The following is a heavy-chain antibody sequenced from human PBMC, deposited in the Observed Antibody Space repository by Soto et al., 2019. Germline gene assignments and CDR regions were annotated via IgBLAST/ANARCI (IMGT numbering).Heavy chain of an antibody. CDR3: AATTKYYYDSSGYGH. CDR1: GGSFSGYY. J-gene: IGHJ4*02. V-gene: IGHV4-34*01. D-gene: IGHD3-22*01. Sequence: QVQLQQWGAGLLKPSETLSLTCAVYGGSFSGYYWSWIRQPPGKGLEWIGEINHSGSTNYNPSLKSRVTISVETSKNHFSLKLISVTAADTAVYYCAATTKYYYDSSGYGHCGQGTLLTVSS. CDR2: INHSGST.